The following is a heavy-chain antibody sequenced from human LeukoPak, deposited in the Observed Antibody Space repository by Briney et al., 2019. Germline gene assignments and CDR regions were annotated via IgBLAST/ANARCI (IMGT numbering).Heavy chain of an antibody. Sequence: PSETLSLTCTVSRVSIRYYYWGWLRQPPGKGREWIGYIYYSGTTNYNHSLESRVTIPVDTSKSQFSPQLSSLTATDTAVYYRARSRGGSSWFNYFDSWGQGALVTVSS. CDR2: IYYSGTT. D-gene: IGHD6-13*01. CDR1: RVSIRYYY. V-gene: IGHV4-59*01. J-gene: IGHJ4*02. CDR3: ARSRGGSSWFNYFDS.